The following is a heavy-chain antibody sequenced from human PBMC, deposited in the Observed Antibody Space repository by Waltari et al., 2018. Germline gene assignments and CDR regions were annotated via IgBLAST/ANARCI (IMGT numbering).Heavy chain of an antibody. J-gene: IGHJ4*02. CDR1: GGSFSGYY. Sequence: QVQLQQWGAGLLKPSETLSLTGAVYGGSFSGYYWSWIRQPPGKGLEWIGEINHSGSTNYNPSLKSRVTISVDTSKNQFSLKLSSVTAADTAVYYCALGLRLERDYWGQGTLVTVSS. CDR3: ALGLRLERDY. D-gene: IGHD1-1*01. CDR2: INHSGST. V-gene: IGHV4-34*01.